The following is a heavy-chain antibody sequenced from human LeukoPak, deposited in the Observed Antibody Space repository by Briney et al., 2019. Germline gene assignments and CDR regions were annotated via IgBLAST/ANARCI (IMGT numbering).Heavy chain of an antibody. V-gene: IGHV4-39*01. J-gene: IGHJ4*02. CDR2: IYYSGST. Sequence: SETLSLTCTVSGGSISSSSYYWGWVRQPPGKGLEWIGSIYYSGSTYYNPSLKSRVTISVDTSKNQFSLKLSSVTAADTAVYYCASVVVVAALYYFDYWGQGTLVTVSS. CDR1: GGSISSSSYY. D-gene: IGHD2-15*01. CDR3: ASVVVVAALYYFDY.